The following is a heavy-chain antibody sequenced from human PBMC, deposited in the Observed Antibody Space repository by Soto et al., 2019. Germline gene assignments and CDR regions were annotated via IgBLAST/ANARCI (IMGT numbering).Heavy chain of an antibody. CDR1: GGTFSTSA. CDR3: ARDKARLQLGGKYYYSFYV. D-gene: IGHD1-1*01. CDR2: IMPVFPTP. Sequence: QVQLVQSGAEVKKPGSSVKVSCKTSGGTFSTSAISWVRQAPGQGLEWVGGIMPVFPTPDYAQNFQGRVTITADDCTTTAYLALPSLTAAETAVYYRARDKARLQLGGKYYYSFYVWGHGTAIPVSS. V-gene: IGHV1-69*12. J-gene: IGHJ6*02.